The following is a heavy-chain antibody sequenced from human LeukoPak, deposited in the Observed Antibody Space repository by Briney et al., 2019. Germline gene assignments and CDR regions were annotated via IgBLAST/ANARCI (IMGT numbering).Heavy chain of an antibody. CDR3: AKGRGYCTGGSCYSDY. CDR1: GFTFSNYA. D-gene: IGHD2-15*01. J-gene: IGHJ4*02. V-gene: IGHV3-23*01. CDR2: ISGSDGST. Sequence: GGSLRLSCTASGFTFSNYAMSWVRQAPGKGLEWVSTISGSDGSTYYADSVKGRFTISRNNSKNTLYLQMNSLRVEDTAIYYCAKGRGYCTGGSCYSDYWGQGTLVTVSS.